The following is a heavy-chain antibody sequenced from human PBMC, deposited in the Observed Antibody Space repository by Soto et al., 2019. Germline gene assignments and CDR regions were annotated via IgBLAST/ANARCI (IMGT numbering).Heavy chain of an antibody. D-gene: IGHD3-10*01. CDR1: GDSIRSGNFY. V-gene: IGHV4-31*03. Sequence: QVQLQESGPGLVEPSETLSLTCTVSGDSIRSGNFYWGWIRQHPGKGLEWIGFIYHSGNAYYNPSLESRLTISIDTSKNQFSRKLTSLTAADTATYCCARVGVQIDFHYGGQGILVTVSS. CDR3: ARVGVQIDFHY. CDR2: IYHSGNA. J-gene: IGHJ4*02.